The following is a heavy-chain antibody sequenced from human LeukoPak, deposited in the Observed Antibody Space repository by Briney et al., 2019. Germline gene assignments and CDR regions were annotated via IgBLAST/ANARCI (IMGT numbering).Heavy chain of an antibody. Sequence: ASVKVSCKASGYTFTNYAMNWVRQAPGQGLEWMGIINPSGGSTSYAQKFQGRVTMTEDTSTDTAYMELSSLRSEDTAVYYCAKGYYYDSSGYYWNAFDIWGQGTMVTVSS. V-gene: IGHV1-46*01. J-gene: IGHJ3*02. D-gene: IGHD3-22*01. CDR1: GYTFTNYA. CDR3: AKGYYYDSSGYYWNAFDI. CDR2: INPSGGST.